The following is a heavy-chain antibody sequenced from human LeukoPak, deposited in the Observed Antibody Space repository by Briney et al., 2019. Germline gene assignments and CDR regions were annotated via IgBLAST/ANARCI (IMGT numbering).Heavy chain of an antibody. CDR3: AKDGDFWSGYYAPLDY. Sequence: GGSLRLSCAASGFTFSSYSMNWVRQAPGKGLEWVSSISSSSSYIYYADSVKGRFTISRDNSKNTLYLQMNSLRAEDTAVYYCAKDGDFWSGYYAPLDYWGQGTLVTVSS. CDR1: GFTFSSYS. CDR2: ISSSSSYI. D-gene: IGHD3-3*01. J-gene: IGHJ4*02. V-gene: IGHV3-21*04.